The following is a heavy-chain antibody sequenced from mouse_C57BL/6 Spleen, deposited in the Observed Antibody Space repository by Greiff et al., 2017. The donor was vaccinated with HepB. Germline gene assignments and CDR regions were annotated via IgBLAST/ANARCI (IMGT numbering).Heavy chain of an antibody. J-gene: IGHJ2*01. V-gene: IGHV14-4*01. CDR3: TATVVGRENY. CDR2: IDPENGDT. Sequence: EVQLQQSGAELVRPGASVKLSCTASGFTFTDDYMHWVKQRPEQGLEWIGWIDPENGDTEYDSKFQGKATITADTSSNTAYLQLSSLTSEDTAVYYCTATVVGRENYWGQGTTLTVSS. CDR1: GFTFTDDY. D-gene: IGHD1-1*01.